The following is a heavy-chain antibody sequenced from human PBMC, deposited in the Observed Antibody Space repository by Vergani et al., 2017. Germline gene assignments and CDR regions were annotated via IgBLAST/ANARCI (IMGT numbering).Heavy chain of an antibody. J-gene: IGHJ6*02. V-gene: IGHV4-39*07. CDR3: ARVMYRDEASTGYRLEGMDI. CDR2: VYDGGST. D-gene: IGHD3-9*01. CDR1: GGSIRGGNYY. Sequence: QLHLQESGPRLVKPSETLSLTCTVSGGSIRGGNYYWGWIRQPPGKGLEWIGSVYDGGSTYYNPSLESRVTISVDTSKNQFSLKLRSVTAADTAVYFCARVMYRDEASTGYRLEGMDIWGQGTTVTISS.